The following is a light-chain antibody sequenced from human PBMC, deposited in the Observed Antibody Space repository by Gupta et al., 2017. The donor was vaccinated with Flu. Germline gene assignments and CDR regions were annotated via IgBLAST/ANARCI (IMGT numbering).Light chain of an antibody. J-gene: IGLJ3*02. CDR2: KDN. Sequence: SSDLPPPSSVSVSPGQTAKITCSGNVLAKKYARWFQQKPGQAPLLIIYKDNRRPSGISERFSGSSSGTTVTLTISGARVDDEADYYCYSSSDTRPHWVFGGGTKLTVL. CDR3: YSSSDTRPHWV. CDR1: VLAKKY. V-gene: IGLV3-27*01.